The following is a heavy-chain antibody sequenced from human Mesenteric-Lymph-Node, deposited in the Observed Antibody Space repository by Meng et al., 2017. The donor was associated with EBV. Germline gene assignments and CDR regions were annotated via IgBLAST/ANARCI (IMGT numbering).Heavy chain of an antibody. D-gene: IGHD5-24*01. J-gene: IGHJ4*02. CDR2: MNPNSGAT. Sequence: HLVQSGVYGKRPGATVKVSCKSSGYTYTSYDNNWGRPATGQGLEWMGWMNPNSGATGSTQKLQGRVTMTRNTSISTAYMELNSLTSEDTAVYYCSRDSIYNGQDSWGQGTLVTVSS. V-gene: IGHV1-8*01. CDR3: SRDSIYNGQDS. CDR1: GYTYTSYD.